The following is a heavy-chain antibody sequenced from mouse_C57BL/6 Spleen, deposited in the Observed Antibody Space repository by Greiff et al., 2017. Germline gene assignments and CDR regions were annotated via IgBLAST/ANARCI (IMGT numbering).Heavy chain of an antibody. D-gene: IGHD4-1*01. Sequence: VQLQQSGPGLVQPSQSLSITCTVSGFSLTSYGVHWVRQSPGKGLEWLGVIWRGGSTDYNAAFMSRLSTTKDNSKSQVFFKMNSLQADDTGINYCAKNGNWSWFAYWGQGTLVTVSA. CDR3: AKNGNWSWFAY. CDR1: GFSLTSYG. CDR2: IWRGGST. J-gene: IGHJ3*01. V-gene: IGHV2-5*01.